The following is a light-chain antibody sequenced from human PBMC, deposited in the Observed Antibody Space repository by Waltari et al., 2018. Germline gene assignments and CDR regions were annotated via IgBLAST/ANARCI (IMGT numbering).Light chain of an antibody. CDR1: SGHRSYA. CDR3: QTWGTGTHVV. J-gene: IGLJ2*01. Sequence: QPELTQSPSASASLGASVKLTCILSSGHRSYAIAWHHQQPQKGPRYLMKLNSDGSHNKGDGIPDRFSGSSSGAERYLTISSLQSEDEADYYCQTWGTGTHVVFGGGTKLTVL. V-gene: IGLV4-69*01. CDR2: LNSDGSH.